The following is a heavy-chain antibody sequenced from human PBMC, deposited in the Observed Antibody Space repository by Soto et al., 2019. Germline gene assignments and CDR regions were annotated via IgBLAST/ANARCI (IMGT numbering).Heavy chain of an antibody. CDR2: ISSSSSYI. CDR3: ARTMVRGVAAHYYGMDV. CDR1: GFTFSSYS. V-gene: IGHV3-21*01. J-gene: IGHJ6*02. D-gene: IGHD3-10*01. Sequence: GGPLRLSCVASGFTFSSYSMNWVRQAPGKGLEWVSSISSSSSYIYYADSVKGRFTISRDNAKNSLYLQMNSLRAEDTAVYYCARTMVRGVAAHYYGMDVWGQGTTVTVSS.